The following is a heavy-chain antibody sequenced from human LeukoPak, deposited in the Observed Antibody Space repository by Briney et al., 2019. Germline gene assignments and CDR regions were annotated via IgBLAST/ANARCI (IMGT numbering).Heavy chain of an antibody. Sequence: GGSLRLSCAASGSTFSSYAMSWVRQAPGKGLEWVSAISGSGGSTYYADSVKGRFTISRDNSKNTLYLQMNSLRAEDTAVYYCAKDPRKPGIAAAGTTEFDYWGQGTLVTVSS. CDR2: ISGSGGST. V-gene: IGHV3-23*01. D-gene: IGHD6-13*01. CDR3: AKDPRKPGIAAAGTTEFDY. CDR1: GSTFSSYA. J-gene: IGHJ4*02.